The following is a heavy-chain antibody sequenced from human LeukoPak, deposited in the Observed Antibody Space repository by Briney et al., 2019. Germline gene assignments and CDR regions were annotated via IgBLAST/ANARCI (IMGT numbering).Heavy chain of an antibody. CDR1: GFTFSRYW. Sequence: GGSLRLSCVASGFTFSRYWMHWVRQTPGKGLVWVSQIKGDGSNIKYADSVKGRFTISRDNAENTLYLQMNSLRADDTAVYYWARAPPLNAYYYYGMDVWGQGTTVTVSS. D-gene: IGHD2-8*01. J-gene: IGHJ6*02. CDR3: ARAPPLNAYYYYGMDV. V-gene: IGHV3-74*01. CDR2: IKGDGSNI.